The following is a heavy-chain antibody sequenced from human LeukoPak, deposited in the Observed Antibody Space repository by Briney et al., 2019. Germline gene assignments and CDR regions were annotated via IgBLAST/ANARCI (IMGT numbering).Heavy chain of an antibody. Sequence: ASVTVSCTASGYTFTGYYMHWVRQAPGQGLEWMGWINPNSGGTNYAQKFQGRVTMTRDTSISTAYMELSRLRSDDTAVYYCARGGSGWYGGVDYWGQGTLVTVSS. V-gene: IGHV1-2*02. D-gene: IGHD6-19*01. CDR1: GYTFTGYY. CDR3: ARGGSGWYGGVDY. J-gene: IGHJ4*02. CDR2: INPNSGGT.